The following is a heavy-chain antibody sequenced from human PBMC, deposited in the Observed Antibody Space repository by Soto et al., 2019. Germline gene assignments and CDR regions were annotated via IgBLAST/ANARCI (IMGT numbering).Heavy chain of an antibody. V-gene: IGHV1-18*01. J-gene: IGHJ5*02. D-gene: IGHD3-10*01. CDR3: ARDNYYGIADP. Sequence: ASVKVSCKASGYTFTSYGISWVRQAPGQGLEWMGWISAYNGNTNYAQKLQGRVTMTTDTSTSSAYMELRSLRSVDTAVYYCARDNYYGIADPWGQGTLVTVSS. CDR1: GYTFTSYG. CDR2: ISAYNGNT.